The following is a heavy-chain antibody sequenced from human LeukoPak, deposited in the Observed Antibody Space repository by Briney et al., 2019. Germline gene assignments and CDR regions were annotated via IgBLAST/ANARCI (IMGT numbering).Heavy chain of an antibody. Sequence: SETLSLTCTVSGGSISSYYWSWLRQPPGKGLEWIGYIYYSGSTNYNPSLKSRVTISVDTSKNQFSLKLSSVTAADTAVYYCARVLGYYYDSSGSPHPAFDIWGQGTMVTVSS. V-gene: IGHV4-59*01. CDR1: GGSISSYY. D-gene: IGHD3-22*01. CDR3: ARVLGYYYDSSGSPHPAFDI. CDR2: IYYSGST. J-gene: IGHJ3*02.